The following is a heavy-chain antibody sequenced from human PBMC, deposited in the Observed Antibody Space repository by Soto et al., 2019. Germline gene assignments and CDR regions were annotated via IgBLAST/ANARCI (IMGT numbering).Heavy chain of an antibody. Sequence: SETLSLTCTVSGGSISSSSYYWGWIRQPPGKGLEWIGSIYYSGSTYYNPSLKSRVTISVDTSKNQFSLKLSSVTAADTAVYYCAELGEFYGSGSYSFDYWGQGTLVTVSS. J-gene: IGHJ4*02. CDR1: GGSISSSSYY. V-gene: IGHV4-39*01. D-gene: IGHD3-10*01. CDR2: IYYSGST. CDR3: AELGEFYGSGSYSFDY.